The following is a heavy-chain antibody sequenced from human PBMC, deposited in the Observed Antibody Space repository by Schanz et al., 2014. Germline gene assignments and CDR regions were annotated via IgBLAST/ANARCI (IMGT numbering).Heavy chain of an antibody. D-gene: IGHD5-12*01. CDR3: VKDRPEGCDSHSFDY. J-gene: IGHJ4*02. CDR1: GFTFSDYY. CDR2: ISWNGGTT. V-gene: IGHV3-43*01. Sequence: EVQVVESGGGLVQPGGSLRLSCAASGFTFSDYYMNWIRQPPGKGLEWVSLISWNGGTTYYADSVKGRFTISRDNNRNSLYLQMDRLTTEDTAVYYCVKDRPEGCDSHSFDYWGQGTLVTVSS.